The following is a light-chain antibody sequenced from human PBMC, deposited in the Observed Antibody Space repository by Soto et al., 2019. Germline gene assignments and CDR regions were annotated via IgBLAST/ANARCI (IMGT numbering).Light chain of an antibody. Sequence: DIQMTQSPSTLSASVGDRVTITCRASQNIDIWLAWYQQKPGKAPNLLIYDASTLERGVPSRFSGTGSGTEFTLTIDRLQPDDFAVYYCQQYRTFGQGTKVDIK. CDR1: QNIDIW. CDR3: QQYRT. CDR2: DAS. V-gene: IGKV1-5*01. J-gene: IGKJ1*01.